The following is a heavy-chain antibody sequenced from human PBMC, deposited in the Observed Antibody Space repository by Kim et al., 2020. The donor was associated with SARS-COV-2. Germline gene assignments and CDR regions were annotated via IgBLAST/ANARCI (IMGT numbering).Heavy chain of an antibody. Sequence: PGGSLRLSCAASGLIVSRNYMSWVRQAPGKGLEWVSVIYSGGSTYYADSVKGRFTISRDNSKNTLYLQMNSLRAEDTAVYYCARDVPIYGMDVWGQGTTVTVSS. V-gene: IGHV3-53*01. CDR3: ARDVPIYGMDV. J-gene: IGHJ6*02. CDR2: IYSGGST. CDR1: GLIVSRNY.